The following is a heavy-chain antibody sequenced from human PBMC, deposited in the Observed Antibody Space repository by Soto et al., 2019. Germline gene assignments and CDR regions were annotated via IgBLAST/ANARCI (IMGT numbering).Heavy chain of an antibody. D-gene: IGHD6-19*01. V-gene: IGHV3-30*18. CDR2: ISYDGSNK. J-gene: IGHJ6*02. CDR3: AKDHIRLGYSSGWYGKDDYYCGMDV. CDR1: GFTFSSYG. Sequence: QVQLVESGGGVVQPGRSLRLSCAASGFTFSSYGMHWVRQAPGKGLEWVAVISYDGSNKYYADSVKGRFTISRDNSKNTLYLQMNSLRAEDTAVYYCAKDHIRLGYSSGWYGKDDYYCGMDVWGQGTTVTVSS.